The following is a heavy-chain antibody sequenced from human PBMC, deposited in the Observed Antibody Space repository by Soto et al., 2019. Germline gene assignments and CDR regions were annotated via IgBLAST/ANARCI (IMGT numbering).Heavy chain of an antibody. Sequence: QVHLVQSGGEVKKPGASVKVSCKASGYTFTSHGISWVRQAPGHGLEWMGWISAHNGDTNYAQTLQGRVTVTTDTPTSTAYMELRGLRSEDTAVYYCARMVRGSNIDYSYDMDVWGKGTTVTVSS. CDR3: ARMVRGSNIDYSYDMDV. CDR1: GYTFTSHG. CDR2: ISAHNGDT. D-gene: IGHD3-10*01. V-gene: IGHV1-18*01. J-gene: IGHJ6*03.